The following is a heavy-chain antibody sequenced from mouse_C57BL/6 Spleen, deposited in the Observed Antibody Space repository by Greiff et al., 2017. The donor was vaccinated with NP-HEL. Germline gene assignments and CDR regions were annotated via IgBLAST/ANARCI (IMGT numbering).Heavy chain of an antibody. CDR2: IRNKANGYTT. V-gene: IGHV7-3*01. CDR3: ARYEVTTVVATGYYAMDY. J-gene: IGHJ4*01. CDR1: GFTFTDYY. Sequence: EVQVVESGGGLVQPGGSLSLSCAASGFTFTDYYMSWVRQPPGKALEWLGFIRNKANGYTTEYSASVKGRFTISRDNSQSILYLQMNALRAEDSATYYCARYEVTTVVATGYYAMDYWGQGTSVTVSS. D-gene: IGHD1-1*01.